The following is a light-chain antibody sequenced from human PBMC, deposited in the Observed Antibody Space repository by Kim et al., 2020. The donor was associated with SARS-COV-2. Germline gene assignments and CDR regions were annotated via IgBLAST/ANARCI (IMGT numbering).Light chain of an antibody. J-gene: IGKJ5*01. CDR3: QQSYHTPIT. CDR1: QSIRSL. CDR2: GAS. Sequence: ASVGDRVTITCRASQSIRSLLNWYQQKPGKAPNLLIYGASSLQSGVPSRFSGAGSGTDFTLTISSLQPEDFATYYCQQSYHTPITFGQGTRLGI. V-gene: IGKV1-39*01.